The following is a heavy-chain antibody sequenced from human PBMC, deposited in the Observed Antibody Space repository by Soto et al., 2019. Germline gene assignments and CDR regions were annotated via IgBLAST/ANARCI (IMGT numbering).Heavy chain of an antibody. CDR1: GGSISSYY. D-gene: IGHD2-21*02. Sequence: PSGTLSLTCTVSGGSISSYYWSWIRQPPGKGLEWIGYVYYSGSTNYNPSLKSRVTISVDTSKNQFSLKLSSVTAADTAVYYCTRVRVPYCGGACYPPTPNWFDPWGQGTLVTVSS. CDR2: VYYSGST. V-gene: IGHV4-59*01. J-gene: IGHJ5*02. CDR3: TRVRVPYCGGACYPPTPNWFDP.